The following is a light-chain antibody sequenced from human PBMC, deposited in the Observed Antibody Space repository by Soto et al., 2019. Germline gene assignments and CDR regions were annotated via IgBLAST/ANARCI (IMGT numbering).Light chain of an antibody. J-gene: IGKJ1*01. V-gene: IGKV2-24*01. Sequence: EIVLTQTPLSSPVTLGQPASISCRSSQNLVYSDGNTYLSWVQQRPGQPPRLLIYQVSNRFSGVAARFSGSGAVTDFTLTISRVEAEDVGIYSCVQFSHFPRTFGQGTNVEIK. CDR1: QNLVYSDGNTY. CDR2: QVS. CDR3: VQFSHFPRT.